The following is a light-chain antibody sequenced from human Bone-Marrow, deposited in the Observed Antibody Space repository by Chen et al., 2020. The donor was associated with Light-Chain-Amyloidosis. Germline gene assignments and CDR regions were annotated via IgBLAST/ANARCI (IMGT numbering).Light chain of an antibody. CDR3: QVWDRSSDRPV. Sequence: SYVLTQPSSVSVAPGQTATIACGGNNIGSTSVHWYQQTPGQAPLLVVYDDSDRPSGIPERLSGSHSGNTATLTISRVEAGDEADYYCQVWDRSSDRPVFGGVPKLTVL. CDR1: NIGSTS. J-gene: IGLJ3*02. CDR2: DDS. V-gene: IGLV3-21*02.